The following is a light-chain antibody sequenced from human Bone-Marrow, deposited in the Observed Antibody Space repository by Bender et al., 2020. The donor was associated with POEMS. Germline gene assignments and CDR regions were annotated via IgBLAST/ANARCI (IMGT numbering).Light chain of an antibody. V-gene: IGLV2-23*01. CDR2: ESS. CDR1: SSDVGSYNL. CDR3: CSYAGSGSHV. Sequence: QSALTQPAAASGSPGQSITISCTGTSSDVGSYNLVSWYQQHPGKAPKVMIFESSKRPAGVANRFCGSKGGNTASLTISGLQAEDEADYCCCSYAGSGSHVFGAGTRVAVL. J-gene: IGLJ1*01.